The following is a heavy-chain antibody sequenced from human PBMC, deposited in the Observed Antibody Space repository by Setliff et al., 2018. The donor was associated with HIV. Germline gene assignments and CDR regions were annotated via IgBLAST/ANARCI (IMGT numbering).Heavy chain of an antibody. CDR3: ARHDYGDNNWLDP. J-gene: IGHJ5*02. D-gene: IGHD4-17*01. CDR1: GCPINSGSYH. V-gene: IGHV4-39*01. CDR2: IFYTGTGTT. Sequence: SETLSLTCTVSGCPINSGSYHWGWIRQPQGTGLEWIGTIFYTGTGTTYSNPSLTSRVTISIDTSKNQFSLKLRSVTAADTAVYYCARHDYGDNNWLDPWGQGTLVTVSS.